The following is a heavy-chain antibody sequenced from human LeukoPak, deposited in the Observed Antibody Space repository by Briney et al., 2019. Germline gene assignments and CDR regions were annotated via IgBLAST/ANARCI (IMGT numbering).Heavy chain of an antibody. D-gene: IGHD2-2*01. J-gene: IGHJ4*02. CDR2: TKSKANSYAT. V-gene: IGHV3-73*01. Sequence: GGSLRLSCAASGFTFSGSAMHWVRQASGKGLEWVGRTKSKANSYATAYAASVKGRFTISRDDSKNTAYLKMNSLKTEDTAVYYCTSDCSSTSCYFRYAYWGQGTLVTVSS. CDR3: TSDCSSTSCYFRYAY. CDR1: GFTFSGSA.